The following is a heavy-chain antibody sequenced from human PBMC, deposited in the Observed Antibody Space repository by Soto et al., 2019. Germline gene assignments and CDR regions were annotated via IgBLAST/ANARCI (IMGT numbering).Heavy chain of an antibody. D-gene: IGHD6-13*01. Sequence: QVQLVESGGGVVQPGRSLRLSCAASGFTFSSYGMHWVRQAPGKGLEWVAVISYDGSNKYYADSVKGRFTISRDNSKNTLYLQMNSLRAEDTAVYHCANNADSSSLQLGYWGQGTLVTVSS. J-gene: IGHJ4*02. CDR2: ISYDGSNK. CDR3: ANNADSSSLQLGY. CDR1: GFTFSSYG. V-gene: IGHV3-30*18.